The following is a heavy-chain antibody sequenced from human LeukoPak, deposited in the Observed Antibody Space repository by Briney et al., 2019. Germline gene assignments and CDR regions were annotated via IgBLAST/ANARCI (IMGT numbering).Heavy chain of an antibody. D-gene: IGHD6-19*01. J-gene: IGHJ4*02. CDR3: AKRQWLVPDY. CDR1: GFTFSSYG. Sequence: PGGSLRLSCAASGFTFSSYGMSWVRQAPGKGLEWVSAISGSGGSTYYADSVEGRFTISRDNSKNTLYLQMNSLRAEDTAVYYCAKRQWLVPDYWGQGTLVTVSS. V-gene: IGHV3-23*01. CDR2: ISGSGGST.